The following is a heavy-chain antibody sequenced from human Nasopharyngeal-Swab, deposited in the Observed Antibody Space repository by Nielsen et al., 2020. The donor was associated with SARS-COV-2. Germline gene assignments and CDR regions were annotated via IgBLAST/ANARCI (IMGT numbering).Heavy chain of an antibody. D-gene: IGHD5-18*01. J-gene: IGHJ6*02. CDR3: ARGRAQLWSRVNGMDV. V-gene: IGHV3-48*03. CDR1: GFTFSSYE. Sequence: SLKISCAASGFTFSSYEMNWVRQAPGKGLEWVSYISSSGSTIYYADSVKGRFTISRDNAKNSLYLQMNSLRAEDTAVYYCARGRAQLWSRVNGMDVWGQGTMVTVSS. CDR2: ISSSGSTI.